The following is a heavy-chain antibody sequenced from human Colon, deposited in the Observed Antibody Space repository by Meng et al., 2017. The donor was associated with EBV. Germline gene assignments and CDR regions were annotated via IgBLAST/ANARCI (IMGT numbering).Heavy chain of an antibody. J-gene: IGHJ5*02. CDR1: GGSLSGYY. CDR3: ARGGGVIKGLVTWFDP. Sequence: QWQVQQWGAGLVKPSDALSLTCGVYGGSLSGYYWSWIRQTPGKGLEWIGEINHSGTINYNPSLRSRVTISVDRSNNQFSLRLSSVTAADTAVYYCARGGGVIKGLVTWFDPWGQGTLVTVSS. CDR2: INHSGTI. D-gene: IGHD2-8*01. V-gene: IGHV4-34*01.